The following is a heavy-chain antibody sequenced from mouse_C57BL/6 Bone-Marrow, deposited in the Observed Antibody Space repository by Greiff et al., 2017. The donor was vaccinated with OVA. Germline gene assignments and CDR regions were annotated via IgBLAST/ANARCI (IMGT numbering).Heavy chain of an antibody. CDR3: TRPPLRLSFAY. J-gene: IGHJ3*01. V-gene: IGHV1-5*01. Sequence: VQLKESGPVLARPGASVKMSCKTSGYTFTSYWMHWVKQRPGQGLEWIGAIYPGNSDTSYNQKFKGKATLTAVTSASTAYMELSSLTNEDSAVYYCTRPPLRLSFAYWGQGTLVTVSA. CDR1: GYTFTSYW. D-gene: IGHD6-1*01. CDR2: IYPGNSDT.